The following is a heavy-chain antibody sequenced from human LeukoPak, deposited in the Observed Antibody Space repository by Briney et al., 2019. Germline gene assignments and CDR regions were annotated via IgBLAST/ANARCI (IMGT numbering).Heavy chain of an antibody. V-gene: IGHV4-34*01. J-gene: IGHJ5*02. CDR3: ARRGYYGSGRRFDP. CDR2: INHSGST. CDR1: GGSFSGYY. D-gene: IGHD3-10*01. Sequence: PSETLSLTCAVYGGSFSGYYWSWIRQPPGKGLEWIGEINHSGSTNYNPSLKSRVTISVDTSKNQFSLKLSSVTAADTAVYYCARRGYYGSGRRFDPWGQGTLVTVSS.